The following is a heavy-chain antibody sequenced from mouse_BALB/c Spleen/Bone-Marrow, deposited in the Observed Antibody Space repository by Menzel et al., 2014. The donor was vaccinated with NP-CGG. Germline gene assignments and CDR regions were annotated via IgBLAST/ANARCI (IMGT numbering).Heavy chain of an antibody. CDR1: GYTFTNYG. Sequence: LMESGPELKKPGETVKISCKASGYTFTNYGMNWVMQAPGKGLKWMGWINTYTGEPTYADDFKGRFAFSLETSASTAYLQINNLKNEDTATYFCARSGYGYDGYYFDYWGQGTTLTVSS. V-gene: IGHV9-3-1*01. J-gene: IGHJ2*01. D-gene: IGHD2-2*01. CDR2: INTYTGEP. CDR3: ARSGYGYDGYYFDY.